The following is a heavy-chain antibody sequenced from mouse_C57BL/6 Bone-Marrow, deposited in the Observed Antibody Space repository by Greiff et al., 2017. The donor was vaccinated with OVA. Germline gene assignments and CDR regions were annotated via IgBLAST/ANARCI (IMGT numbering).Heavy chain of an antibody. CDR2: IDPNSGGT. D-gene: IGHD2-3*01. CDR1: GYTFTSYW. Sequence: QVQLQQPGAELVKPGASVKLSCKASGYTFTSYWMHWVKQRPGRGLEWIGRIDPNSGGTKYNEKFKSKATLTVDKPSSTAYRQLSRLTSEDSAVYYCARIYDGYYVAWFAYWGQGTLVTVSA. V-gene: IGHV1-72*01. J-gene: IGHJ3*01. CDR3: ARIYDGYYVAWFAY.